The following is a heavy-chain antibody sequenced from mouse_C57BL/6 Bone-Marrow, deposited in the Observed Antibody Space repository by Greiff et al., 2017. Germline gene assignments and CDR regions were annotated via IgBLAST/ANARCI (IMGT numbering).Heavy chain of an antibody. CDR1: GYTFTSDW. D-gene: IGHD2-10*01. V-gene: IGHV1-55*01. CDR3: ARPYYGNYWYFDV. Sequence: QVQLQQSGAGLVKPGASVTMSCKASGYTFTSDWITWVKQRPGQGLEWIGDIYPGSGSTNYNEKFKSKATLTVDTSSSTAYMQLSSLTSEDSAVYYCARPYYGNYWYFDVWGTGTTVTVSS. CDR2: IYPGSGST. J-gene: IGHJ1*03.